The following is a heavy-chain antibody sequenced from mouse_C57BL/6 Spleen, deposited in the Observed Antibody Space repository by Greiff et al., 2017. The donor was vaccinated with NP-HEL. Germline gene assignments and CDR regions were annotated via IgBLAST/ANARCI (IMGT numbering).Heavy chain of an antibody. J-gene: IGHJ2*01. CDR2: IYPGDGDT. CDR1: GYAFSSSW. D-gene: IGHD4-1*01. V-gene: IGHV1-82*01. CDR3: ARKTGTSGFDY. Sequence: VMLVESGPELVKPGASVKISCKASGYAFSSSWMNWVKQRPGKGLEWIGRIYPGDGDTNYNGKFKGKATLTADKSSSTAYMQLSSLTSEDSAVYFCARKTGTSGFDYWGQGTTLTVSS.